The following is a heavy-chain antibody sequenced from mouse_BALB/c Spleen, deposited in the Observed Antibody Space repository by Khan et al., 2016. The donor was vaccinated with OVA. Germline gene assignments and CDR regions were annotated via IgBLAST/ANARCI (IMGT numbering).Heavy chain of an antibody. J-gene: IGHJ2*01. D-gene: IGHD1-1*01. Sequence: EVQLQESGPGLVKPSQSLSLTCPVTCYSIASDYAWNWIRQFPGNKLEWMGFIRYSGNTNYNPSLKSRISITRDTSKNQFFLQLNSVTSEDTATYYCARVYGGDFDYWGQGTTLTVSS. V-gene: IGHV3-2*02. CDR3: ARVYGGDFDY. CDR1: CYSIASDYA. CDR2: IRYSGNT.